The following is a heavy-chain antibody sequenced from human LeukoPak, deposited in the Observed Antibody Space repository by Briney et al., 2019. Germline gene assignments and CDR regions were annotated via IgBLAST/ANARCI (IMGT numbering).Heavy chain of an antibody. CDR1: GFTVTTYY. D-gene: IGHD3-10*01. CDR3: SADVPTHGSGEIDY. Sequence: GGSLRLSCAASGFTVTTYYMSWVRQAPGKGLQWVSVIYSGGGTYYADSVKGRFTISRDKSKNTLYLQMNSLKIEDTAVYYCSADVPTHGSGEIDYWGQGTLVTVSS. CDR2: IYSGGGT. J-gene: IGHJ4*02. V-gene: IGHV3-53*01.